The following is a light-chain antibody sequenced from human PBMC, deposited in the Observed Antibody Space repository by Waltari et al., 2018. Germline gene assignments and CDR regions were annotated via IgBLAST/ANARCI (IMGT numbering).Light chain of an antibody. J-gene: IGKJ3*01. V-gene: IGKV3-20*01. CDR2: IVS. CDR1: QSIPSNY. Sequence: IVLTQSPGTLSLSPGERATLSCRASQSIPSNYLAWYQQRPGRAPRLHIYIVSSRATGIPDRFSGSGSGTDFTLTISRLEPEDFAVYYCQQSGGSPFTFGPGTTVDI. CDR3: QQSGGSPFT.